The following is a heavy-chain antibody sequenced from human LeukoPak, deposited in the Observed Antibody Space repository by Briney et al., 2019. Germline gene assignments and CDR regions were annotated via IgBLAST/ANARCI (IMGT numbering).Heavy chain of an antibody. J-gene: IGHJ6*02. Sequence: GASVKVSCKASGYTFTSYGISWVRQAPGQGLEWMGWISAYNGNTNYAQKLQGRVTMTTDTSTSTAYMELGSLRSDDTAVYYCAREVYGDYPNYYYYGMDVWGQGTTVTVSS. CDR2: ISAYNGNT. D-gene: IGHD4-17*01. CDR1: GYTFTSYG. CDR3: AREVYGDYPNYYYYGMDV. V-gene: IGHV1-18*01.